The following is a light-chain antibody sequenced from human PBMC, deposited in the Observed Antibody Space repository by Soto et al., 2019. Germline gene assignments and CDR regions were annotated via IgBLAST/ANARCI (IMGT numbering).Light chain of an antibody. CDR1: QSVSSNN. CDR2: RAS. Sequence: EIVLTQSPGTLYLSPGERATLSCRASQSVSSNNLAWYQQRTGQAPRVVIYRASTRASGIPERFSGSWPGTDFMLTISRLEPEDFAVYYCQQYGRSPFTFGPGTKVEMK. J-gene: IGKJ3*01. CDR3: QQYGRSPFT. V-gene: IGKV3-20*01.